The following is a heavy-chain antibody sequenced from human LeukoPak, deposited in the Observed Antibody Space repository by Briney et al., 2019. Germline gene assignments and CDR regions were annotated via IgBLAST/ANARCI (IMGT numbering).Heavy chain of an antibody. CDR2: IIPIFGTA. Sequence: SVTVSCKASGGTFSSYAISWVRQAPGQGLEWMGGIIPIFGTANYAQKFQGRVTITADESTSTAYMELSSLRSEDTAVYYCARTTYYYGSGSYLFDPRGQGNLVTVSS. V-gene: IGHV1-69*13. CDR1: GGTFSSYA. CDR3: ARTTYYYGSGSYLFDP. D-gene: IGHD3-10*01. J-gene: IGHJ5*02.